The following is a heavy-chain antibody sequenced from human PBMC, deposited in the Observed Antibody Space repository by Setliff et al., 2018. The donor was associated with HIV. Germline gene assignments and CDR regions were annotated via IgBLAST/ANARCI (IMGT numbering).Heavy chain of an antibody. CDR2: ISRTSTYI. J-gene: IGHJ4*02. CDR1: GFTFSTYN. D-gene: IGHD3-10*01. V-gene: IGHV3-21*01. Sequence: GGSLRLSCAASGFTFSTYNMVWVRQAPGRGLEWVSYISRTSTYIHYADSMKGRFTISRDDAKNSLYLLMNSLRAEDTALYFCAREREDGSYYFDYWGQGTLVTVSS. CDR3: AREREDGSYYFDY.